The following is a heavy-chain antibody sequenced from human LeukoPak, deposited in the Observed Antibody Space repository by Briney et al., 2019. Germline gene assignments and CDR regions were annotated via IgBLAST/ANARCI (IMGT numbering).Heavy chain of an antibody. D-gene: IGHD1-1*01. CDR1: GDSMSNYY. Sequence: PSETLSLTCTVSGDSMSNYYWSWIRQPPGKGLEWIGFVYYSGSTNYNPSLKSRVTISIDTSKNQFSLKLSSGTPADTAVYYCARDRQLERRGLDYWGQGALVTVSS. V-gene: IGHV4-59*01. J-gene: IGHJ4*02. CDR2: VYYSGST. CDR3: ARDRQLERRGLDY.